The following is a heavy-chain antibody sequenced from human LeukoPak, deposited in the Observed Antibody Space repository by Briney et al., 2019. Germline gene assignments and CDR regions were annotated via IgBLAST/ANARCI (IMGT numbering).Heavy chain of an antibody. Sequence: ASVNVSCKASGGTFSSYAISWVRQAPGQRLEWMGWINAGNGNTKYSQKFQGRVTITRDTSASTAYMELSSLRSEDTAVYYCAREAYYGSGSYYGMDVWGQGTTVTVSS. V-gene: IGHV1-3*01. CDR3: AREAYYGSGSYYGMDV. CDR1: GGTFSSYA. CDR2: INAGNGNT. D-gene: IGHD3-10*01. J-gene: IGHJ6*02.